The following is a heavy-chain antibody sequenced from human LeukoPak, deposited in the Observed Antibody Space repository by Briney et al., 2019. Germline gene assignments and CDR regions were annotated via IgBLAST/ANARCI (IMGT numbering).Heavy chain of an antibody. D-gene: IGHD3-3*01. J-gene: IGHJ4*02. CDR2: IKQDGSEK. CDR1: GFTFSSYW. Sequence: GGSLRLSCAASGFTFSSYWMSWVRQAPGKGLEWVAYIKQDGSEKYYVDSVKGRFTISRDNAKNSLYLQMNSLRAEDTAVYYCARDWNYDFWSGYSYYFDYWGQGTLVTVSS. CDR3: ARDWNYDFWSGYSYYFDY. V-gene: IGHV3-7*01.